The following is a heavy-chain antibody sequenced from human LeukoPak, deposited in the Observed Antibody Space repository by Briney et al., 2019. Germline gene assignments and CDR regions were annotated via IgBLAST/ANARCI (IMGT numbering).Heavy chain of an antibody. D-gene: IGHD3-3*01. CDR2: ISWNSDVL. CDR1: GFVFDDYA. Sequence: GGSLRLSCTASGFVFDDYAMHWVRQAPGKGLEWVSVISWNSDVLDYADSVKGRFTVSRDNAKNSLYLQMNSLKAEDTALYYCAKDKGLIFGVVSVDWGQGTLVTVSS. V-gene: IGHV3-9*01. CDR3: AKDKGLIFGVVSVD. J-gene: IGHJ4*02.